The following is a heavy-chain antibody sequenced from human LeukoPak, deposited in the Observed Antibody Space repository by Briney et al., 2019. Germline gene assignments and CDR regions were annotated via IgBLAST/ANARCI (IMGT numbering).Heavy chain of an antibody. V-gene: IGHV3-7*03. D-gene: IGHD3-22*01. Sequence: GGSLRPSCEASGFVFGHSWMSWVRQAPGKGLEWVANINLDGSEINYLDSLTGRLTISRDNAKDSLYLQMNGLRAEDTAVYFCVRDRGYSAFDYWGQGTLVTVSS. J-gene: IGHJ4*02. CDR3: VRDRGYSAFDY. CDR2: INLDGSEI. CDR1: GFVFGHSW.